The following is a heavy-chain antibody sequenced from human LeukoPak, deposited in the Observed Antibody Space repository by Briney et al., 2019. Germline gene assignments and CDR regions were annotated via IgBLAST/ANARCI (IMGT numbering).Heavy chain of an antibody. V-gene: IGHV3-30-3*01. D-gene: IGHD5-12*01. Sequence: PGGSLRLSCAASGFSLRNYAVHWVRQAPGKGLEWVALISYDGINKYYTESVKGRFTLSRDNSKDTVYLQMNSLRPEYTAVYYCASVLGWWLGGAFDIWGQGTMVTVSS. J-gene: IGHJ3*02. CDR3: ASVLGWWLGGAFDI. CDR2: ISYDGINK. CDR1: GFSLRNYA.